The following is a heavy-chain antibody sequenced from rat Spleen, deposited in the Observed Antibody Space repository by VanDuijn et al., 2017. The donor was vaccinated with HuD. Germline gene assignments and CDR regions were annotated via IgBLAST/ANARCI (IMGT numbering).Heavy chain of an antibody. CDR2: INYDGSRT. CDR3: ARSVFDY. V-gene: IGHV5-29*01. Sequence: EVQLVESDGGLVQPGRSLKLSCAASGFNFSDYYMAWVRQAPTKGLEWVATINYDGSRTDYQDSVKGRFTISRDNAKSTLYLQMDSLRSEDTATYYCARSVFDYWGQGVMVTVSS. CDR1: GFNFSDYY. J-gene: IGHJ2*01.